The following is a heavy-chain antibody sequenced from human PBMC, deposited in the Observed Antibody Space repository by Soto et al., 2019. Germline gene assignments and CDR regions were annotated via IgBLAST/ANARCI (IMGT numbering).Heavy chain of an antibody. D-gene: IGHD1-26*01. J-gene: IGHJ5*02. V-gene: IGHV1-69*13. Sequence: ASVKVSCKASGGTFSRYSITWVRQAPGHGLEWIGRIIPIFGIASYAQKFQGRVTITADESTSTAYMELRSLRSDDTAVYYCARDLGGGRSASWGQGTLVTGSS. CDR1: GGTFSRYS. CDR3: ARDLGGGRSAS. CDR2: IIPIFGIA.